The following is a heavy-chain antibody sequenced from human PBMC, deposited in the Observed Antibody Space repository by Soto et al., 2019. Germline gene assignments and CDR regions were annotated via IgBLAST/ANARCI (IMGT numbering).Heavy chain of an antibody. CDR1: GGTFSSYA. D-gene: IGHD6-13*01. Sequence: QVPLVQSGAEVKKPGSSVKVSCKASGGTFSSYAISWVRQAPGQGLEWMGGIIPIFGTANYAQKFQGRVTITADESTSTAYMELSSLRSEDTAVYYCASAQLAAAGPRDYYYYGMDVWGQGTTVTVSS. CDR3: ASAQLAAAGPRDYYYYGMDV. J-gene: IGHJ6*02. CDR2: IIPIFGTA. V-gene: IGHV1-69*01.